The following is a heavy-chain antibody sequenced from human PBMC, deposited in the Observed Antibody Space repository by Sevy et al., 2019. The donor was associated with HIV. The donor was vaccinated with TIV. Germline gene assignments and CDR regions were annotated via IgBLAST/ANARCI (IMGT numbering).Heavy chain of an antibody. CDR3: ARDHYDSLWGSYWYYFDY. Sequence: GGSLRLSCAASGFAVSSNYMSWVRRAPAKGLEWVSGRYAGGSTYDADSVKGRFTISRDNSKNTVYLQMNSLRAEDTAVYYCARDHYDSLWGSYWYYFDYWGQGTLVTVSS. D-gene: IGHD3-16*01. V-gene: IGHV3-53*01. CDR2: RYAGGST. CDR1: GFAVSSNY. J-gene: IGHJ4*02.